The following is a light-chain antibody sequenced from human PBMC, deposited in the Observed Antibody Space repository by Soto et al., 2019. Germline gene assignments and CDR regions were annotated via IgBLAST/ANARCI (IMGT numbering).Light chain of an antibody. J-gene: IGKJ1*01. CDR2: KAS. CDR3: QHYTSYSEA. CDR1: QTISSW. V-gene: IGKV1-5*03. Sequence: DIQMTQSPSTLSGSVGDRVTITCRASQTISSWLAWYQQKPGKAPKLLIYKASTLKSGVPSRFSGSRSGTEFTLTISSLQPNDFATYYSQHYTSYSEAFGQGTKVELK.